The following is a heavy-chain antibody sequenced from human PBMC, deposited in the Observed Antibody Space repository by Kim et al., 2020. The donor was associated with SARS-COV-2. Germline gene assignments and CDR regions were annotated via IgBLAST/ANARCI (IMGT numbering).Heavy chain of an antibody. CDR1: GGSFSGYY. J-gene: IGHJ4*02. CDR2: INHSGST. CDR3: ARGRKYSSSWPPLVCYFDY. D-gene: IGHD6-13*01. Sequence: SETLSLTCAVYGGSFSGYYWSWIRQPPGKGLEWIGEINHSGSTNYNPSLKSRVTISVDTSKNQFSLKLSSVTAADTAVYYCARGRKYSSSWPPLVCYFDYWGQGTLVTVSS. V-gene: IGHV4-34*01.